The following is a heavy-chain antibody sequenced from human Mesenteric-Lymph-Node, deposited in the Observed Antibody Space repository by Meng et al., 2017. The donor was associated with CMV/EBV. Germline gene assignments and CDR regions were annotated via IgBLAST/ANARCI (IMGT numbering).Heavy chain of an antibody. V-gene: IGHV3-74*01. D-gene: IGHD6-6*01. CDR1: QFTFSNYW. CDR3: VRGTLARPRSALDY. CDR2: INVDESTT. J-gene: IGHJ4*02. Sequence: GESLKISCAASQFTFSNYWMHWVRQAPGKGLVWVAHINVDESTTNYADSVKGRFTISRDNAKSMVYLQINSLRAEDTAVYYCVRGTLARPRSALDYWGQGMLVTVSS.